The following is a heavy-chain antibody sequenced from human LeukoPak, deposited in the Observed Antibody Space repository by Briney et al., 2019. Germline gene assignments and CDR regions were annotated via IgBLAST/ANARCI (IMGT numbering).Heavy chain of an antibody. CDR1: GFTFSSYA. CDR3: ARDHPSRGGHDAFDI. V-gene: IGHV3-30-3*01. Sequence: PGGSLRLSCAASGFTFSSYAMHWVRQAPGKGLEWVAVISYDGSNKYYADSVKGRFTISRDNSKNTLYLQMNSLRAEDTAVYYCARDHPSRGGHDAFDIWGQGTMVTVSS. J-gene: IGHJ3*02. CDR2: ISYDGSNK. D-gene: IGHD3-10*01.